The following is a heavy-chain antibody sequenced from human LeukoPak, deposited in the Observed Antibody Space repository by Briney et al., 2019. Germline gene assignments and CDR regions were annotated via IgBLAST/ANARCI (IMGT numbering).Heavy chain of an antibody. Sequence: ASVKVSCKASGYTFTSYYMHWVLQAPGQELEWMGIINPSGGSTSYAQKFQGRVTMTRDMSTSTVYMELSSLRSEDTAVYYCARASIAVAAIKFDYWGQGTLVTVSS. CDR3: ARASIAVAAIKFDY. CDR2: INPSGGST. CDR1: GYTFTSYY. J-gene: IGHJ4*02. D-gene: IGHD6-19*01. V-gene: IGHV1-46*01.